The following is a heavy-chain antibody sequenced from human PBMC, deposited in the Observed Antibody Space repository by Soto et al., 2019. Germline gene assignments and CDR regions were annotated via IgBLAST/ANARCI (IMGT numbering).Heavy chain of an antibody. J-gene: IGHJ2*01. V-gene: IGHV1-3*01. CDR1: GYTFTSYA. CDR2: INAGNGNT. Sequence: QVQLVQSGAEVKKPGASVKVSCKASGYTFTSYAMHWVRQAPGQRLEWMGWINAGNGNTKYSKRFQGRVTITRDTPASTADIEMGIRRSEDTAVYYCARSASLYWYVDLWGCGTLVTVSS. CDR3: ARSASLYWYVDL.